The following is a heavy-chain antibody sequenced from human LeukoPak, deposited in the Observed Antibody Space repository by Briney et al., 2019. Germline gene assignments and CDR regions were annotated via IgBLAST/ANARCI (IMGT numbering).Heavy chain of an antibody. Sequence: GGSLRLSCAVSGFTFSSYGMSWVRQAPGKGLEWVSGVSGSGGTTYYADSVKGRFTISRDNSKNTLYLQMNSLRAEDTAVYYCAKDRRYYYDSSGYLHWGQGTLVTVSS. CDR1: GFTFSSYG. CDR3: AKDRRYYYDSSGYLH. D-gene: IGHD3-22*01. CDR2: VSGSGGTT. V-gene: IGHV3-23*01. J-gene: IGHJ4*02.